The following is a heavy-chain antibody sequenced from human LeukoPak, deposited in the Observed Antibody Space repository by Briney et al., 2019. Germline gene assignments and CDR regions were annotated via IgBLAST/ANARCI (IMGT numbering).Heavy chain of an antibody. CDR3: ARVGGYSYGASFVDY. Sequence: GGSLRLSCAASGFTFSSYWMHWVRHAPGKGRVWVSRINSDGSSTYYADSVKGRFTISRDNSKNTLYLQMNSLRAEDTAVYYCARVGGYSYGASFVDYWGQGTLVTVSS. J-gene: IGHJ4*02. D-gene: IGHD5-18*01. V-gene: IGHV3-74*01. CDR1: GFTFSSYW. CDR2: INSDGSST.